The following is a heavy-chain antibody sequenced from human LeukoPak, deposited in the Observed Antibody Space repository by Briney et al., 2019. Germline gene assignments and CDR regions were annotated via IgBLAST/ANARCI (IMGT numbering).Heavy chain of an antibody. J-gene: IGHJ4*02. D-gene: IGHD3-22*01. CDR1: GFTVSSNY. CDR2: IYSGTNT. CDR3: ARAGLDISGKHPHDY. V-gene: IGHV3-66*02. Sequence: PGGSLRLSCAASGFTVSSNYMSWVRQAPGKGLEWVSVIYSGTNTYYADSVKGRFTISRDSSKNTLYLQMNSLRAEDTAVYYCARAGLDISGKHPHDYWAREPWSPSPQ.